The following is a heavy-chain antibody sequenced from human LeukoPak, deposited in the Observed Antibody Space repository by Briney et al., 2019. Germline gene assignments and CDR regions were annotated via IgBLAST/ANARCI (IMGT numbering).Heavy chain of an antibody. CDR1: GGTISRNY. CDR3: ARDRRRELLHAFDV. CDR2: IDYSGST. J-gene: IGHJ3*01. Sequence: SETLSLTCTVSGGTISRNYWSWIRQPPGKGLEWIAYIDYSGSTNYNPSLRSRLTISLDASKNQFSLKLSSVTAADTAVYYCARDRRRELLHAFDVWGQGTMVTVSS. D-gene: IGHD1-26*01. V-gene: IGHV4-59*01.